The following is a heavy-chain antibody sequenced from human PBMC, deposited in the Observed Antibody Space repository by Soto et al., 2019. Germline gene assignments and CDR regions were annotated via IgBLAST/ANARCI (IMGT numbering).Heavy chain of an antibody. V-gene: IGHV4-30-2*01. CDR1: GGSISSGGYS. D-gene: IGHD3-22*01. CDR2: IYHSRST. J-gene: IGHJ5*02. Sequence: SETLSLTCAVSGGSISSGGYSWSWIRQPPGKGLEWIGYIYHSRSTYYNPSLKSRVTISVDTSKNQFSLKLTSVTAADAALYYCARDFFDSSDYTTNWFDPWGQGTLVTVSS. CDR3: ARDFFDSSDYTTNWFDP.